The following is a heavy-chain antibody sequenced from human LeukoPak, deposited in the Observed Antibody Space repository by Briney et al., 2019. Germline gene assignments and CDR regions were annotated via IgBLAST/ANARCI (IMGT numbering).Heavy chain of an antibody. Sequence: PSETLSLTCTVSGGSINNNNNYWAWIRQPPGKGLEWIGSMSYSGSTYYNPSLKSRVSISVDTSKNQFSLKLSSVTAADTAVYYCAREGYYGSGITYYYYYYMDVWGKGTTVTISS. V-gene: IGHV4-39*07. CDR2: MSYSGST. CDR1: GGSINNNNNY. D-gene: IGHD3-10*01. J-gene: IGHJ6*03. CDR3: AREGYYGSGITYYYYYYMDV.